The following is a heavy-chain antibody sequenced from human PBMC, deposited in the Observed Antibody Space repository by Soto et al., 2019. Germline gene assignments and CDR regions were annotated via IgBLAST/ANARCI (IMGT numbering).Heavy chain of an antibody. D-gene: IGHD3-3*01. CDR3: AKVSYYDFWSGYYKSQAGWFDP. CDR2: ISGSGGST. J-gene: IGHJ5*02. CDR1: GFTFSSYA. Sequence: GGSLRLSCAASGFTFSSYAMSWVRQAPGKGLEWVSAISGSGGSTYYADSVKGRFTISRDNSKNRLYLQMNSLRAEDTAVYYCAKVSYYDFWSGYYKSQAGWFDPWGQGTLVTVSS. V-gene: IGHV3-23*01.